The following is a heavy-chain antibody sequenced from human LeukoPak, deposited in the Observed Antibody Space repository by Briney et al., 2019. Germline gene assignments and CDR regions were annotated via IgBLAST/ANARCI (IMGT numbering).Heavy chain of an antibody. D-gene: IGHD1-26*01. CDR1: GFTFSDYY. J-gene: IGHJ6*02. Sequence: PGGSLRLSCAASGFTFSDYYMTWIRQAPGKGLEWVSYISSSSSYTNHADSVKGRFTISRDNAKNSLYLQMNSLRVEDTAVYYCARDKNDLKGGYYYYGMDVWGQGTTVTVSS. CDR3: ARDKNDLKGGYYYYGMDV. CDR2: ISSSSSYT. V-gene: IGHV3-11*05.